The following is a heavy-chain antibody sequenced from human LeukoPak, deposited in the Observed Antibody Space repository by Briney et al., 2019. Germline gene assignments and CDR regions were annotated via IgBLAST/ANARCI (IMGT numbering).Heavy chain of an antibody. J-gene: IGHJ4*02. CDR1: GGTFSGYA. CDR3: ASEGGDGYSNPLFDY. V-gene: IGHV1-69*05. Sequence: SVNVSCKASGGTFSGYAISGVRQAPGQGRGWMGGIIPIVGTANYAQKLQGRGTITTDESTSTAYMELSSLRSEDTAVYYCASEGGDGYSNPLFDYWRQGTLVTVSS. D-gene: IGHD5-24*01. CDR2: IIPIVGTA.